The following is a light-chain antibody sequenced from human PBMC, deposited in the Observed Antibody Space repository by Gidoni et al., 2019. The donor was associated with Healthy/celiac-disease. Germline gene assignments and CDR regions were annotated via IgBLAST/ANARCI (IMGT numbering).Light chain of an antibody. V-gene: IGLV2-14*03. Sequence: QSALTQPASVSGSPGQSITISCTGTSSDVGGYNYVSWYQQHPGKAPNLMIYDVSNRPSGVSNRFSGSKSGNTASLTISGLQAEDEADYYCSSYTSSSVVFGGGTKLT. CDR3: SSYTSSSVV. CDR1: SSDVGGYNY. CDR2: DVS. J-gene: IGLJ2*01.